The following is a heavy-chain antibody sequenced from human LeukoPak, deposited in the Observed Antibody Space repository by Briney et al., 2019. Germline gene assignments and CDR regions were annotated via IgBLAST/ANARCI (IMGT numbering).Heavy chain of an antibody. Sequence: PSETLSLTCAVYGGSFSGYYWSWIRQPPGKGLEWIGEINHSGSTNYNPSLKSRVTISVDTSKNQFSLKLSSVTAADTAVYYCARERNNCGGDCHPFFDYWGEGTLVTVSS. CDR3: ARERNNCGGDCHPFFDY. CDR1: GGSFSGYY. J-gene: IGHJ4*02. D-gene: IGHD2-21*02. CDR2: INHSGST. V-gene: IGHV4-34*01.